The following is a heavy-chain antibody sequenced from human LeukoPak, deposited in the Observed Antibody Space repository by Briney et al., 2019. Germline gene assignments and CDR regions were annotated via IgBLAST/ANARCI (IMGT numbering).Heavy chain of an antibody. D-gene: IGHD3-16*01. Sequence: GGSLRLSCAASGFTFSGYWMHWVRQAPGKGLVWVSRINTDESSTSYADSVKGRFTISRDNSKNTLYLQMDSLRTEDTAVYFCAKVPHSWGLFDSWGQGTLVTVSS. CDR2: INTDESST. CDR3: AKVPHSWGLFDS. CDR1: GFTFSGYW. J-gene: IGHJ4*02. V-gene: IGHV3-74*01.